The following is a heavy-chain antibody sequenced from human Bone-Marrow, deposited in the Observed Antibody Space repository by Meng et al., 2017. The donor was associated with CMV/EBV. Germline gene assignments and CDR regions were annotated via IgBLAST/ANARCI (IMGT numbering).Heavy chain of an antibody. CDR2: IYSAGST. Sequence: GESLKISCAASGFTVSSYYITWVRQAPGKGLEWVSIIYSAGSTYYADSVKGRFTISRDNSKNTLYLQMNNLRAEDTAVYYCARDRSRDGYNSYYYGMDVWGQGTTVTVSS. J-gene: IGHJ6*02. CDR3: ARDRSRDGYNSYYYGMDV. CDR1: GFTVSSYY. V-gene: IGHV3-53*01. D-gene: IGHD5-24*01.